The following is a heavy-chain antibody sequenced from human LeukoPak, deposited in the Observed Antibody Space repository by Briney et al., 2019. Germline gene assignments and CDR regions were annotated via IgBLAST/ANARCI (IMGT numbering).Heavy chain of an antibody. CDR2: INHSGST. V-gene: IGHV4-34*01. D-gene: IGHD6-19*01. Sequence: SETLSLTCAVYGGSFSGYYWSWIRQPPGKGLEWIGEINHSGSTNYNPSLKSRVTISVDTSKNQFSLKLSSVTAADTAVYYCARDMASSGWCSAFDIWGQGTMVTVSS. CDR1: GGSFSGYY. J-gene: IGHJ3*02. CDR3: ARDMASSGWCSAFDI.